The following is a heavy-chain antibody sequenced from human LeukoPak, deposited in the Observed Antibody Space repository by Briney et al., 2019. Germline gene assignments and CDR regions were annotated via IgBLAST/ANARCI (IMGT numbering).Heavy chain of an antibody. Sequence: GGSLRLSCAASGFTFSSYAMSWVRQAPGKGLEWVSLISGSGGSTYYADSVKGRFTISRDNSKNTLYLQMNSLRAEDTAVYYCAKDLNSGGSWIWGQGTMVTVSS. CDR1: GFTFSSYA. J-gene: IGHJ3*02. CDR2: ISGSGGST. CDR3: AKDLNSGGSWI. D-gene: IGHD2-15*01. V-gene: IGHV3-23*01.